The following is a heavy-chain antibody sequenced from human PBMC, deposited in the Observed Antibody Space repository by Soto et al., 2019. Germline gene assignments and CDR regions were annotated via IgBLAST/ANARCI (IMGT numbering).Heavy chain of an antibody. V-gene: IGHV3-49*03. D-gene: IGHD6-13*01. J-gene: IGHJ5*02. CDR2: IRSKAYGGTT. CDR3: TRENAWQQLVRGWFDP. CDR1: GFTFGDYA. Sequence: PGGSLRLSCTASGFTFGDYAMSWFRQAPGKGLEWVGFIRSKAYGGTTEYAASVKGRFTISRDDSKSIAYLQMNSLKTEDTAVYYCTRENAWQQLVRGWFDPWGQGTLVTVSS.